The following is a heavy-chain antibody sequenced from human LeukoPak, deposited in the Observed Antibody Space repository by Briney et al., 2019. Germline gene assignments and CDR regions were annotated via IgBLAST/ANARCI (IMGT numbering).Heavy chain of an antibody. J-gene: IGHJ3*01. D-gene: IGHD2-8*01. CDR2: IYYSGST. V-gene: IGHV4-59*01. CDR1: GGSISSYY. Sequence: SETLSLTCTVSGGSISSYYWSWIRQPPGKGLEWIGCIYYSGSTDYNPSLKSRVTISLDTSKNQFSLKLNSVTVADTAVYYCARGPLENGFDLWGQGTMVTVSS. CDR3: ARGPLENGFDL.